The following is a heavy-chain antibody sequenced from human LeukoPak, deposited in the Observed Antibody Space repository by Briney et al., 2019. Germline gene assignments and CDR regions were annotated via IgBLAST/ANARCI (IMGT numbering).Heavy chain of an antibody. CDR2: ISGGSRYT. Sequence: GGSLRLSCAASGFTFSDYYMSWIRQAPGKGLERVSYISGGSRYTNYADSVKGRFTISRDNAKNSLYLQMNSLRAEDTAVYYCAREYGSGSCFDFWGQGTLVIVSS. CDR1: GFTFSDYY. CDR3: AREYGSGSCFDF. J-gene: IGHJ4*02. V-gene: IGHV3-11*05. D-gene: IGHD3-10*01.